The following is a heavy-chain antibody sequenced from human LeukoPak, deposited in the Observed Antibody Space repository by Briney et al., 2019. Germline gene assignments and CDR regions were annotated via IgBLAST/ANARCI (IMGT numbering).Heavy chain of an antibody. D-gene: IGHD3-10*01. CDR2: IYEGRTT. CDR1: YDSISSSSYY. CDR3: ARGKGGRGYYGSGSYYPSVLDY. V-gene: IGHV4-39*07. J-gene: IGHJ4*02. Sequence: PSETLSLTCTVPYDSISSSSYYWGWIRQPPGKGLQWIGSIYEGRTTYYNPSLKSRVTISVDTSKSQFSLKVTSVTAADTAVYYCARGKGGRGYYGSGSYYPSVLDYWGQGTLVTVSS.